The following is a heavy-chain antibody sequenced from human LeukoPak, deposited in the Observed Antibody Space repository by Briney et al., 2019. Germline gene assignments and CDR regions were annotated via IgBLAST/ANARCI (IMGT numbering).Heavy chain of an antibody. CDR3: ARDLTYYYDSSANDY. CDR1: GFTLSDYY. D-gene: IGHD3-22*01. CDR2: ISSSGSTI. Sequence: GGSLRLSCAASGFTLSDYYMSWIRQAPGKGLEWVSYISSSGSTIYYADSVKGRFTISRDSAKNSLYLQMNSLRAEDTAVYYCARDLTYYYDSSANDYWGQGTLVTVSS. V-gene: IGHV3-11*01. J-gene: IGHJ4*02.